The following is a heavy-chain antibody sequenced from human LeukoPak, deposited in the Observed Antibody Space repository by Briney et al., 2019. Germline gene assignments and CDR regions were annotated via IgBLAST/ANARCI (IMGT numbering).Heavy chain of an antibody. CDR3: AREWSANDAFDI. J-gene: IGHJ3*02. V-gene: IGHV3-23*01. D-gene: IGHD3-3*01. CDR1: GFTFSSYA. Sequence: GGSLRLSCAVSGFTFSSYAMSWVRQAPGKGLEWVSAISGSGGSTYYADSVKGRFTITRDNSKNTLYLQMNSLRAEDTAVYYCAREWSANDAFDIWGQGTMVTVSS. CDR2: ISGSGGST.